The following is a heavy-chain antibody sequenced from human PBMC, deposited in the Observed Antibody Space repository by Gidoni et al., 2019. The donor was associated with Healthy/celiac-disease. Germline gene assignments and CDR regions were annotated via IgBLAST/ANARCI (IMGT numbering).Heavy chain of an antibody. CDR2: ISSSSSYI. Sequence: EVQLVESGGGLVKPGGSLRLSCDASVFTFSSYSMNWVRQAPGQGLEWVSSISSSSSYIYYADSVKGRFTISRDNAKNSLYLQMNSLRAEDTAVYYCARDPSYYYDSGAFDIWGQGTMVTVSS. CDR1: VFTFSSYS. V-gene: IGHV3-21*01. J-gene: IGHJ3*02. D-gene: IGHD3-22*01. CDR3: ARDPSYYYDSGAFDI.